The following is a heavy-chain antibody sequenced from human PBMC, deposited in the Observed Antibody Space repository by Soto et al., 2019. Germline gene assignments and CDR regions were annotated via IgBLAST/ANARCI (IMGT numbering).Heavy chain of an antibody. D-gene: IGHD5-12*01. J-gene: IGHJ4*02. CDR1: GFTFSSYE. CDR3: ARDVYSGYEVYFDY. Sequence: LRLSCAASGFTFSSYEMNWVRQAPGKGLEWVSYISSSVSTIYYADSVKGRFTISRDNAKNSLYLQMNSLRAEDTAVYYCARDVYSGYEVYFDYWGQGPLVTVSS. CDR2: ISSSVSTI. V-gene: IGHV3-48*03.